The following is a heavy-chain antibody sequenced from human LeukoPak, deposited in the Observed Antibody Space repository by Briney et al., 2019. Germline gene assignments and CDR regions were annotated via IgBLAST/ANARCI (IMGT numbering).Heavy chain of an antibody. Sequence: PSETLSLTCTVSGGSISSGGYYWSWIRQHPGKGLEWIGYIYYSGSTYYNPSLKSRVTISVDTSKNQFSLKLSSVTAADTAVYYCARAARERDTLGFDYWGQGTLVTVSS. CDR1: GGSISSGGYY. J-gene: IGHJ4*02. CDR2: IYYSGST. D-gene: IGHD5-18*01. CDR3: ARAARERDTLGFDY. V-gene: IGHV4-31*03.